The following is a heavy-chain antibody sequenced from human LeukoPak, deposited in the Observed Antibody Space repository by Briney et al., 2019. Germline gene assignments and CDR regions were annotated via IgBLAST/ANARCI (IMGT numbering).Heavy chain of an antibody. J-gene: IGHJ4*02. CDR3: ASLSTVVTRFDY. CDR1: GGSISSYY. V-gene: IGHV4-59*08. D-gene: IGHD4-23*01. Sequence: SETLSLTCTVSGGSISSYYWSWIRQPPGRGLEWIGYIYYSGSTNYNPSLKSRVTISVDTSKNQFSLKLSSVTAADTAVYYCASLSTVVTRFDYWGQGTLVTVSS. CDR2: IYYSGST.